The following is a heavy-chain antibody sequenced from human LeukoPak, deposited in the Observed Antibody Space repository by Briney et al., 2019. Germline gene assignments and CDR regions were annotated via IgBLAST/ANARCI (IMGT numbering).Heavy chain of an antibody. CDR2: INPSGGST. CDR3: ARVDGSCSGGSCPSGNWFDP. V-gene: IGHV1-46*01. J-gene: IGHJ5*02. CDR1: GYTFT. D-gene: IGHD2-15*01. Sequence: ASVKVSCKASGYTFTIHWVRQAPGQGLEWMGIINPSGGSTSYAQKFQGRVTMTRDTSTSTVYMELSSLRSEDTAVYYCARVDGSCSGGSCPSGNWFDPWGQGTLVTVSS.